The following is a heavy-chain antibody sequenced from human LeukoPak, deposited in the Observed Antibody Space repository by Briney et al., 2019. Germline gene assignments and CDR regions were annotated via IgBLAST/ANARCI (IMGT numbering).Heavy chain of an antibody. J-gene: IGHJ4*02. CDR2: TRSKAYGETA. D-gene: IGHD1-1*01. CDR1: GFTFGDYA. CDR3: TRDRGAYNLYDY. Sequence: GGSLRLSCTASGFTFGDYAMSWIRQAPGKGLEWVGFTRSKAYGETADYAASVKGRFTISRDDSKAIAYLQMNSLKTEDTAVYHCTRDRGAYNLYDYWGQGTLVTVSS. V-gene: IGHV3-49*03.